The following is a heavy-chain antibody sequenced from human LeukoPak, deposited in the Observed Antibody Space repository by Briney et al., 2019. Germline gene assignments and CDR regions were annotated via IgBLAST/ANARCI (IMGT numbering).Heavy chain of an antibody. J-gene: IGHJ4*02. D-gene: IGHD6-13*01. V-gene: IGHV3-23*01. CDR1: GFTFSSYA. CDR3: ANAWPAAGTFDS. Sequence: GGSLRLSCAASGFTFSSYAMTWVRQAPGKGLEWVSTILPGGGDTYYADSVKGRFTISRDTSKNTLYLQMNTLRVKDTAVYYCANAWPAAGTFDSWGQGSLVTVSS. CDR2: ILPGGGDT.